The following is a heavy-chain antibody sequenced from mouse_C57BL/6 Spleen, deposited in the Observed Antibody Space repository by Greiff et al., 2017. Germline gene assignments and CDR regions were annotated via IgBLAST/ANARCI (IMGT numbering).Heavy chain of an antibody. Sequence: DVMLVESGEGLVKPGGSLKLSCAASGFTFSSYAMSWVRQTPEKRLEWVAYISSGGDYIYYADTVKGRFTISRDNARNNLYLQMSSLKSEDTAMYYCTRDPDWEGWFAYWGQGTLVTVSA. CDR3: TRDPDWEGWFAY. D-gene: IGHD4-1*01. J-gene: IGHJ3*01. CDR1: GFTFSSYA. V-gene: IGHV5-9-1*02. CDR2: ISSGGDYI.